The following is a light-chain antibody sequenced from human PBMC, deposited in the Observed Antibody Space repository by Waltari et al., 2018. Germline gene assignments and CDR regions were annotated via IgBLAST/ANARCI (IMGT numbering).Light chain of an antibody. J-gene: IGLJ3*02. Sequence: QLVLTQSPSASAYLGASVKLTCTLSSGHSSNIIAWLQQRPERGPRYLMKVNSDGSHSKGDDIPDRFSGSSSGAERYLTISSLQSEDEADYYCETGGHGTWVFGGGTKLTVL. V-gene: IGLV4-69*01. CDR3: ETGGHGTWV. CDR1: SGHSSNI. CDR2: VNSDGSH.